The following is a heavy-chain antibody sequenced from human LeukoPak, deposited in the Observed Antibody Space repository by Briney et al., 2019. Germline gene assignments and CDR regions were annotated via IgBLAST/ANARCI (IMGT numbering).Heavy chain of an antibody. Sequence: SETLSLTCTVSGGSISSGGYSWSWIRQPPGKGLEWIGHIYYSGYTSYNPSLKSRVTISIDTSKNQFSLRLSSVTAADTAVYYCARGSSSWLPYYMDVWGKATTVTVSS. J-gene: IGHJ6*03. CDR1: GGSISSGGYS. CDR3: ARGSSSWLPYYMDV. V-gene: IGHV4-30-4*07. D-gene: IGHD6-13*01. CDR2: IYYSGYT.